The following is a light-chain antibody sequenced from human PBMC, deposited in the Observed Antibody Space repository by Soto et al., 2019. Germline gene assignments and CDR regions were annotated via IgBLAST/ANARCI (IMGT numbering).Light chain of an antibody. CDR3: QHRYNWLIT. V-gene: IGKV3D-20*02. J-gene: IGKJ5*01. Sequence: IGLTQSPGTLSLCPGERATLSCRASQSVPRSYLAWYQQKPGQAPRLLIYGTSSRATGIPDRFSGSGSGTDFTLTISSLEPEDFAVYYCQHRYNWLITFGQGTRLEIK. CDR1: QSVPRSY. CDR2: GTS.